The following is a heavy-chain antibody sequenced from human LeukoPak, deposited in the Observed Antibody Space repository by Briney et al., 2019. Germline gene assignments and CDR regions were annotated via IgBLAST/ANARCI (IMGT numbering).Heavy chain of an antibody. D-gene: IGHD6-19*01. CDR2: IYYSEST. V-gene: IGHV4-39*01. CDR1: GGSISSTSYY. Sequence: SETLSLTCTVSGGSISSTSYYWGWIRQPPGKGLEWIGSIYYSESTYYNASLKSRLTISVDTSKNQFSLKVRSVTAADTAVYYCARHRYTLGVAGFFDYWGQGTLVTFSS. CDR3: ARHRYTLGVAGFFDY. J-gene: IGHJ4*02.